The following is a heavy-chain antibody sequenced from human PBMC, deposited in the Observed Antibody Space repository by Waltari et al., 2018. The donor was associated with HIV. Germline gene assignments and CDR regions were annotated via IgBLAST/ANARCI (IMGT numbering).Heavy chain of an antibody. V-gene: IGHV3-11*01. CDR2: VDETADRK. J-gene: IGHJ6*02. D-gene: IGHD2-15*01. Sequence: QVHLVESGGALVKPGGSLRLSCVASGFTFSSYYMTWVRQAPGKGLEMVAYVDETADRKKNADSLKGRFVISRYNADSFLDLEVNFLRVEDTCVCYCVRSSGATTNCLLDSSLALDVWVPGTTVNVSS. CDR1: GFTFSSYY. CDR3: VRSSGATTNCLLDSSLALDV.